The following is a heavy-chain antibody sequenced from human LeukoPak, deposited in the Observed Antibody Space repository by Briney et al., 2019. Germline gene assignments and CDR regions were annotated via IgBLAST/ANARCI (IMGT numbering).Heavy chain of an antibody. CDR1: GGSLSGSY. CDR3: ARARRDSGFYKVDY. CDR2: INHSGSA. D-gene: IGHD3-3*01. V-gene: IGHV4-34*01. Sequence: SETLSLTCAVYGGSLSGSYWSWIRQPPGKGLEWMGEINHSGSANYNPSLKSRVTLSIDKSKNQFSLNLNSVTAADTAVYYCARARRDSGFYKVDYWGQGTLITVSS. J-gene: IGHJ4*02.